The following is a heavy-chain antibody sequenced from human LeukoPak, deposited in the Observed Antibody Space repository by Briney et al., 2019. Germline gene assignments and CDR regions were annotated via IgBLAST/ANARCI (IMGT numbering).Heavy chain of an antibody. CDR3: ARRHSSSWYEGY. CDR2: IYYSGST. Sequence: PSETLSLTCTVSGGXISSSSYYWGWIRQPPGKGLEWIGSIYYSGSTYYNPSLKSRVTISVDTSKNQFSLKLSSVTAADTAVYYCARRHSSSWYEGYWGQGTLVTVSS. D-gene: IGHD6-13*01. J-gene: IGHJ4*02. CDR1: GGXISSSSYY. V-gene: IGHV4-39*01.